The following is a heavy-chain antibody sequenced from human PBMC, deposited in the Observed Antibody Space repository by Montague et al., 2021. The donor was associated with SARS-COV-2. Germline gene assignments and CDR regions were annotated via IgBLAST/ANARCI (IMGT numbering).Heavy chain of an antibody. V-gene: IGHV4-34*01. Sequence: SETLSLTCAASGGSFSSYYWSWIRQPPGKGLEWIAEINQGGRSNYNPSRKSGVTMSVDTSKNQFSLKLNSVTVADTAVYYCARLAYCSADCFSGWEILFDSWGQGTLVTVSS. D-gene: IGHD2-21*02. CDR1: GGSFSSYY. J-gene: IGHJ4*02. CDR2: INQGGRS. CDR3: ARLAYCSADCFSGWEILFDS.